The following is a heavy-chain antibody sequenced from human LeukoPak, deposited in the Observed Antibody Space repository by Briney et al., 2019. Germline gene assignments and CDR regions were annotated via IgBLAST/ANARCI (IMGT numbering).Heavy chain of an antibody. CDR3: TTIQFAISGESDY. D-gene: IGHD3-10*01. CDR1: GFTFSSYA. Sequence: GGSLRLSCAASGFTFSSYAMTWVRQAPGKGLEWVSTISGTGGSTDYAAPVKGRFTISRDHSKNTLYLQMNSLKTEDTAVYYCTTIQFAISGESDYWGQGTLVTVSP. J-gene: IGHJ4*02. V-gene: IGHV3-23*01. CDR2: ISGTGGST.